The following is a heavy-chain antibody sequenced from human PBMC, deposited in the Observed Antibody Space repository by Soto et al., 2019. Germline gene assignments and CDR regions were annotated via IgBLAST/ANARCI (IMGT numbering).Heavy chain of an antibody. V-gene: IGHV4-39*01. J-gene: IGHJ4*02. CDR1: GGTIRISVDY. CDR2: IYYTGTT. D-gene: IGHD3-22*01. CDR3: ARHGDSYDSSAYYGH. Sequence: PSETLSLTCTVSGGTIRISVDYWGWIRQPPGKGLGWVGTIYYTGTTYYNPSLKSRLTIAVATSRNQFSLRLRLVTGADTDVYYCARHGDSYDSSAYYGHWGQGTMVT.